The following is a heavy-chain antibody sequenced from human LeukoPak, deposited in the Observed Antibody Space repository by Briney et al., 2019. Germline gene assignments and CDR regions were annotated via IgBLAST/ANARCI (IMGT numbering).Heavy chain of an antibody. CDR3: ARRYDSSGYYQYYYYGMDV. D-gene: IGHD3-22*01. CDR1: GFTFSSYS. J-gene: IGHJ6*02. Sequence: GGSLTLSCAASGFTFSSYSMNWLRQAPGEGLEWGSSIISSSSYIYHAVSVKGRFTIPRDNAEDSLYLKMNSLRAEDTAVYYCARRYDSSGYYQYYYYGMDVWGQGTTVTVSS. V-gene: IGHV3-21*01. CDR2: IISSSSYI.